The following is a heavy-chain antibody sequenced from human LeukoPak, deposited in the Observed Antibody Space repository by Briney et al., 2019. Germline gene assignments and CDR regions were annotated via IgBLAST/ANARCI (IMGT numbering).Heavy chain of an antibody. V-gene: IGHV1-18*01. J-gene: IGHJ3*02. Sequence: ASVKVSCKASGYTFTSYGISWVRQAPGQGLEWMGWISAYNGNTSYAQKLQGRVTMTTDTSTSTAYMELRSLRSDDTAVYYCACDVGATTRYDAFDIWGQGTMVTVSS. D-gene: IGHD1-26*01. CDR1: GYTFTSYG. CDR2: ISAYNGNT. CDR3: ACDVGATTRYDAFDI.